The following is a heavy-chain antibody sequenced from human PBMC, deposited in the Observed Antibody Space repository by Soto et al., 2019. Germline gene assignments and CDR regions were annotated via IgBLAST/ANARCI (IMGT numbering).Heavy chain of an antibody. CDR1: GGSLSGYY. CDR2: IKDGGYT. CDR3: ARGQEGVVATH. Sequence: QVQLQQWGAGLLKPSETLSLNCAVNGGSLSGYYWSWNRQPPGKGREWIGEIKDGGYTNYSPSLKSRATISSDRSNNQFSLRLNSVTAADTGVYYCARGQEGVVATHWDQGALVTGSS. J-gene: IGHJ4*02. V-gene: IGHV4-34*01. D-gene: IGHD5-12*01.